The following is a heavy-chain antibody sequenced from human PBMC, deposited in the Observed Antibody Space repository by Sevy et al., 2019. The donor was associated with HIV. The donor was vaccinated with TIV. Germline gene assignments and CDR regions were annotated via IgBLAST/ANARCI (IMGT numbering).Heavy chain of an antibody. CDR1: EYTLSELS. CDR3: ATRFDTGLTGYSDAFDI. Sequence: ASVKVSCKVAEYTLSELSMHWVRQAPGKGLEWMGGFDPEDDETFYAQNFQGRVTMTEDTSTDTAYLELSSLRSEDTAVYYCATRFDTGLTGYSDAFDIWGQGTMVTVSS. J-gene: IGHJ3*02. V-gene: IGHV1-24*01. CDR2: FDPEDDET. D-gene: IGHD3-9*01.